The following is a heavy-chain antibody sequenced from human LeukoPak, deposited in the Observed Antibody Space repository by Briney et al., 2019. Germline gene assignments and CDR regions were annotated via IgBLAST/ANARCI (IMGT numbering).Heavy chain of an antibody. Sequence: SETLSLTCTVSGGSISSGSYYWSWIRQPAGKGLEWIVRIYTSGSTNYNPSLKSRVTISVDTSKNQFSLKLSSVTAADTAVYYCARGDSGSDWFDPWGQGTLVTVSS. D-gene: IGHD1-26*01. J-gene: IGHJ5*02. CDR1: GGSISSGSYY. V-gene: IGHV4-61*02. CDR3: ARGDSGSDWFDP. CDR2: IYTSGST.